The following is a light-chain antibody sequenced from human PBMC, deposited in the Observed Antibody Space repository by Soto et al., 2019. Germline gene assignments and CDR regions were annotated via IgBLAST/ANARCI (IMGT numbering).Light chain of an antibody. Sequence: QSVLTQPPSVSGAPGQRVTISCTGSSSNIGAGYDVHWYQHRPGTAPKLLIYSNNQRPSGVPDRFSGSKSGTSASLAISGLRSEDEADYYCAAWDDSLSGPSYVFGTGTKLTVL. J-gene: IGLJ1*01. CDR1: SSNIGAGYD. CDR2: SNN. CDR3: AAWDDSLSGPSYV. V-gene: IGLV1-47*02.